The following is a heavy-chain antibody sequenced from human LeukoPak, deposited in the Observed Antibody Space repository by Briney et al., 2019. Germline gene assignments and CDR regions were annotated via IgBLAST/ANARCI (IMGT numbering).Heavy chain of an antibody. D-gene: IGHD5-12*01. CDR3: ARGYGGRYSGYANCMDV. J-gene: IGHJ6*03. CDR2: IGSAGDT. Sequence: GGSLRLSCAASGFTFSSYDMHWVRQATGKGLEWVSGIGSAGDTYYLGSVKGRFTISRENAKNSFYLQMNSLRAGDTAVYYCARGYGGRYSGYANCMDVWGKGTTVTISS. CDR1: GFTFSSYD. V-gene: IGHV3-13*01.